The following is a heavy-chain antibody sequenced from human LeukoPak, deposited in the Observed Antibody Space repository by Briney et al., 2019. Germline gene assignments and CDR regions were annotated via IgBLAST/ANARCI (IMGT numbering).Heavy chain of an antibody. CDR2: IFYSGSS. V-gene: IGHV4-39*07. D-gene: IGHD5-12*01. CDR3: VRHGGESIVAMILQAVGI. CDR1: GGSINSSTYY. Sequence: PAETLSLTCTVSGGSINSSTYYWVWIPQPPGKGLEWLGVIFYSGSSFYDASLKHRVTISLDMSMTQYSLNLSCGTAADTPVYFCVRHGGESIVAMILQAVGIWRQGTMVTVSS. J-gene: IGHJ3*02.